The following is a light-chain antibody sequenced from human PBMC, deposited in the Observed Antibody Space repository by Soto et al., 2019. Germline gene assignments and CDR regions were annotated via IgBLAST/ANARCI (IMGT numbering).Light chain of an antibody. Sequence: QSVLTQPASVSGSPGQSITISCTGTSSAVGGYNYVSWYQQHPGKAPKFMIYDVSNRPSGVSTRFSGSKSGNTASLTISGLQAEDEADYYCNSYTTSNTRQIVFGTGTKLTDL. CDR3: NSYTTSNTRQIV. CDR2: DVS. J-gene: IGLJ1*01. V-gene: IGLV2-14*01. CDR1: SSAVGGYNY.